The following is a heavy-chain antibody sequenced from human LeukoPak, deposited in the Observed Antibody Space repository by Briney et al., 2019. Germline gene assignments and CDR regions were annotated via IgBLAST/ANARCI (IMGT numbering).Heavy chain of an antibody. CDR2: PYPGDSDT. D-gene: IGHD2-15*01. CDR1: GYIFTYYW. J-gene: IGHJ4*02. Sequence: GASLQISCKGSGYIFTYYWIGWVRQLPGKGLEWMGIPYPGDSDTSYSPSFQGQVTISADKSISTAYLQWSSLKASDTAMYYCARQQRDCSGGSCRTGAFDYWGQGTLVTVSS. V-gene: IGHV5-51*01. CDR3: ARQQRDCSGGSCRTGAFDY.